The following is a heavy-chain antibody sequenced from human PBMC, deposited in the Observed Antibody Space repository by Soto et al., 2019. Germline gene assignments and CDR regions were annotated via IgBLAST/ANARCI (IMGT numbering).Heavy chain of an antibody. D-gene: IGHD7-27*01. CDR1: GFTFSSYW. V-gene: IGHV3-7*03. CDR3: ARERGINWGAFDI. CDR2: IKQDGSEK. Sequence: GGSLRLSCAASGFTFSSYWMSWVRQAPGKGLEWVANIKQDGSEKYYVDSVKGRFTISRDNAKISLYLQMNSLRAEDTAVYYCARERGINWGAFDIWGQGTMVTVSS. J-gene: IGHJ3*02.